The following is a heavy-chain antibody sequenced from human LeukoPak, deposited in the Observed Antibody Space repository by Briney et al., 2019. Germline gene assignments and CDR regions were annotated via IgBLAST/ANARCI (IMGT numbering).Heavy chain of an antibody. CDR1: GFTLSLYG. CDR2: IRYDGSNK. Sequence: PGGSLRLSCAASGFTLSLYGMHWVRQAPGKGLQWVAFIRYDGSNKYYADSVKGRFTISRDNSKNTLYLQMNSLRAEDTAVYYCAKDLRPYGSGLYGMDVWGQGTTVTVSS. D-gene: IGHD3-10*01. CDR3: AKDLRPYGSGLYGMDV. J-gene: IGHJ6*02. V-gene: IGHV3-30*02.